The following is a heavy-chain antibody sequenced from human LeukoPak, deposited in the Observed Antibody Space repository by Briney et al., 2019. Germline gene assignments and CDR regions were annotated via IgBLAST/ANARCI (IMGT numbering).Heavy chain of an antibody. J-gene: IGHJ4*02. CDR1: GGTFSSYA. V-gene: IGHV1-69*13. CDR2: IIPIFGTA. Sequence: ASVKVSCKASGGTFSSYAISWVRQAPGQGLEWMGGIIPIFGTANYAQKFQGRVTITADESTSTAYMELSSLRSEDTAVYYCSSHYYDSSGYSPGGYWGQGTLVTVSS. CDR3: SSHYYDSSGYSPGGY. D-gene: IGHD3-22*01.